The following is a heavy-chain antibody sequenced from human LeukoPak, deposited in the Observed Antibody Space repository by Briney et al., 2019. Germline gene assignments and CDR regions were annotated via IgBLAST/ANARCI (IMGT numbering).Heavy chain of an antibody. D-gene: IGHD5-18*01. CDR1: GGTFSSYA. CDR3: ARGDLAAGGYSYGYLDY. CDR2: IIPIFGTA. J-gene: IGHJ4*02. Sequence: GASVKVSCKASGGTFSSYAISWVRQAPGQGLEWMGGIIPIFGTANYAQKFQGRVTITADESTSTAYMELSSLRSEDTAVYYCARGDLAAGGYSYGYLDYWGQGTLVTVSS. V-gene: IGHV1-69*13.